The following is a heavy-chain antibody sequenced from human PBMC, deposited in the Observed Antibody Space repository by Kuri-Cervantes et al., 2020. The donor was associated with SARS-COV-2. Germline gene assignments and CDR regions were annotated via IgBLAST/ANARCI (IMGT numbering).Heavy chain of an antibody. D-gene: IGHD6-13*01. CDR3: ARDLIAAAGNDYFYMDV. CDR2: IRYDGNYK. Sequence: LSLTCAASGFTFSHFGMFWVRQAPGKGLEWVAFIRYDGNYKTYADAVKGRFTISRDNSKNTLYLQMGNLRAEDRAVYYCARDLIAAAGNDYFYMDVWGTGTTVTVSS. J-gene: IGHJ6*03. V-gene: IGHV3-30*02. CDR1: GFTFSHFG.